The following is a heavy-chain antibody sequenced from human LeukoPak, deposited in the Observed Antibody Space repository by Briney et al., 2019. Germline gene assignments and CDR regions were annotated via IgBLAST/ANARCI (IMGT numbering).Heavy chain of an antibody. CDR1: GFTVSSNY. V-gene: IGHV3-53*01. J-gene: IGHJ3*02. CDR2: IYSGGST. CDR3: ARPLDSSSYGAFDI. Sequence: GGSLRLSCAASGFTVSSNYMSWVRQAPGKGLEWVSVIYSGGSTYYADSVKGRFTISRDNSKNTLYLQMNSLRAEDTAVYYCARPLDSSSYGAFDIWGQGTMVTVSS. D-gene: IGHD6-13*01.